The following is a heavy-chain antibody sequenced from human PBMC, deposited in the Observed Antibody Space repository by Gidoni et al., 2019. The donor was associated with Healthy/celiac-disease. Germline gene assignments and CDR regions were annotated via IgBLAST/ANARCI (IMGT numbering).Heavy chain of an antibody. CDR3: ARIFDVGGRHYYYYGMDV. CDR1: GFSLSNARMG. CDR2: IFSNDEK. D-gene: IGHD1-26*01. J-gene: IGHJ6*02. V-gene: IGHV2-26*01. Sequence: QVTLKESGPVLVKPTETLTLTCTVSGFSLSNARMGVSWIRQPPGKALEWLAHIFSNDEKSYSTSLKSRLTISKDTSKSQVVLTMTNIDPVDTATYYCARIFDVGGRHYYYYGMDVWGQGTTVTVSS.